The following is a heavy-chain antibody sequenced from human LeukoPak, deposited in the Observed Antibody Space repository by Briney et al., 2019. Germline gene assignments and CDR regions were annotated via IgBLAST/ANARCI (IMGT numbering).Heavy chain of an antibody. V-gene: IGHV4-39*01. D-gene: IGHD3-3*01. CDR3: ARHVGAYDFWSGYFDF. CDR1: GGSISSSNHY. Sequence: SETPSLTCTVSGGSISSSNHYWGWIRQTPGKGLEWIATIYYTGSTYYNPSLKSRVTISVDTSKNKVSVKLNSVTAADTAVYYCARHVGAYDFWSGYFDFWGQGTLVTVSS. J-gene: IGHJ4*02. CDR2: IYYTGST.